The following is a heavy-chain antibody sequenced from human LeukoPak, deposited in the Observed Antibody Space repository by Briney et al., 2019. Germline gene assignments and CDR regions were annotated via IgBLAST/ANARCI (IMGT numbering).Heavy chain of an antibody. J-gene: IGHJ6*03. CDR1: GFTFSSYG. CDR3: AKGESIAAGGIGYYYYYMDV. V-gene: IGHV3-30*02. Sequence: GGSLRLSCAASGFTFSSYGMHWVRQAPGKGLEWVAFIRYDGSNKCYADSVKGRFTISRDNSKNTLYLQMNSLRAEDTAVYYCAKGESIAAGGIGYYYYYMDVWGKGTTVTVSS. D-gene: IGHD6-13*01. CDR2: IRYDGSNK.